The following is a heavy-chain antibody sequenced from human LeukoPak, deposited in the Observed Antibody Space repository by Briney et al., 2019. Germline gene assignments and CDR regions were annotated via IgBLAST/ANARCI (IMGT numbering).Heavy chain of an antibody. J-gene: IGHJ5*02. Sequence: SETQSLTCTVSGGSISSYYWSCIRQPPGKGLEWIGYIYYSGSTNYNPSLKSRVTISVDTSKNQFSLKLSSVTAADTAVYYCARGRTTVVTPNWFDPWGQGTLVTVSS. CDR3: ARGRTTVVTPNWFDP. V-gene: IGHV4-59*01. D-gene: IGHD4-23*01. CDR1: GGSISSYY. CDR2: IYYSGST.